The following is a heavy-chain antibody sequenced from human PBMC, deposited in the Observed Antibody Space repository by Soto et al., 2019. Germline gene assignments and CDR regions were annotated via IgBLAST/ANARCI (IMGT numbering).Heavy chain of an antibody. Sequence: ASVKVSCKASGYTFRSYGISCVRQAPGQGLQWMGWISAYSGNTDYAQRFQGRVTMTTDTSTSTAYMELRSLRYDDTAVYYCARNPSGSNFDYWGQGTLVTVSS. CDR1: GYTFRSYG. CDR2: ISAYSGNT. V-gene: IGHV1-18*01. D-gene: IGHD1-26*01. CDR3: ARNPSGSNFDY. J-gene: IGHJ4*02.